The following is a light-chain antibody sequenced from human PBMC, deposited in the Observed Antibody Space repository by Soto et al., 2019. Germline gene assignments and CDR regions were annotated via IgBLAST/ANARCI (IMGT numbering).Light chain of an antibody. CDR2: AAS. CDR3: QQCYRSPPT. Sequence: DVPMTQSPSPLSASVGDRVTITCRASQSISNYLNWYQQKPGKAPQLLIYAASSLQSGVPSRFSGSGSGTDFALTISSLQPEDIATYYCQQCYRSPPTFGQGTKLEIK. CDR1: QSISNY. V-gene: IGKV1-39*01. J-gene: IGKJ2*01.